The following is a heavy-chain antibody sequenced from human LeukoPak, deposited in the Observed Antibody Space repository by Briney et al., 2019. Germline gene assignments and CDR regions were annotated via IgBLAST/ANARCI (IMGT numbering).Heavy chain of an antibody. V-gene: IGHV4-34*01. Sequence: SETLSLTCAVYGGSFSGYYWSWIRQPPGKGLEWIGEINHSGSTNYNPSLKSRVTISVDTSKNQFSLKLSPVTAADTAVYYCARVLGGAELPGTRTGAFDYWGQGTLVTVSS. CDR1: GGSFSGYY. D-gene: IGHD1-26*01. CDR3: ARVLGGAELPGTRTGAFDY. CDR2: INHSGST. J-gene: IGHJ4*02.